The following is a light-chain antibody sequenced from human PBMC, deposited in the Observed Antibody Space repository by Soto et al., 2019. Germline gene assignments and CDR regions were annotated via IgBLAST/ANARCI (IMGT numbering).Light chain of an antibody. CDR2: DVS. Sequence: SALTQPASVSGSPGQSITISCTGTSSDVGGYNYVSWYQHHPGKAPKLMIYDVSNRPSGVSNRFSGSKSGNTASLTISGLQAEDEADYYCSSYASSSILFGTGTKVTVL. V-gene: IGLV2-14*03. CDR3: SSYASSSIL. J-gene: IGLJ1*01. CDR1: SSDVGGYNY.